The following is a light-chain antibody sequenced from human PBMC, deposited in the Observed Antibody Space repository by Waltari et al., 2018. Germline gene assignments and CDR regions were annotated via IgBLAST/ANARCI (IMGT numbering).Light chain of an antibody. CDR3: QAWDSSTFHV. Sequence: SYDLTQPPSVSVSPGQTASITCSGDKLGDKYACWYQQKPGQSPVLVIYQDFKRPSGIPERVSGSNAGNTATLTISGIQAMDEADYYCQAWDSSTFHVFGTGTKVTVL. CDR2: QDF. J-gene: IGLJ1*01. V-gene: IGLV3-1*01. CDR1: KLGDKY.